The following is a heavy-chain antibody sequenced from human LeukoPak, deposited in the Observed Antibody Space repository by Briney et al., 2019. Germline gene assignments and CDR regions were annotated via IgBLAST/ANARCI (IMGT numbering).Heavy chain of an antibody. Sequence: GGSLRLSCAASGFTVSSNYMSWVRQAPGKGLEWVSVIYSGGSTYYADSVKGRFTISRDNSKNTLYLQMNSLRAEDTAVYYCAILHPELVREGPGGQGTLVTVSS. CDR2: IYSGGST. V-gene: IGHV3-53*01. CDR1: GFTVSSNY. J-gene: IGHJ5*02. CDR3: AILHPELVREGP. D-gene: IGHD3-10*01.